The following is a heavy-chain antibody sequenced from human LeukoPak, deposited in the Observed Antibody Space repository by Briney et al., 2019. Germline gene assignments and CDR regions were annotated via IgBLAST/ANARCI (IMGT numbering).Heavy chain of an antibody. CDR1: GFTVGSNY. V-gene: IGHV3-53*01. Sequence: GGTLRLSCVASGFTVGSNYMSWVRQAPGKGLEWVSVIYRGGSIYYADSVKGRFIISRDTSKNTLYLQMNSLRAEYTAIYYCARDRVYSEYGMDVWGQGTTVTVS. D-gene: IGHD6-13*01. J-gene: IGHJ6*02. CDR2: IYRGGSI. CDR3: ARDRVYSEYGMDV.